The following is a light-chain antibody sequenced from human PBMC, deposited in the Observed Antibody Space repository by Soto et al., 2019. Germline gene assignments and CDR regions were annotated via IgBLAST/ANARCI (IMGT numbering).Light chain of an antibody. J-gene: IGKJ1*01. CDR2: KAS. CDR1: QRISSW. CDR3: QQYSGHWT. Sequence: DIQMTQSPSTLSASVGDRVTITCRASQRISSWLVWHQQKPGKAPKVLIYKASNLESGVPSRFSGRGSGTEFTLTISSLQPDDFATYYCQQYSGHWTFGQGTKVEIK. V-gene: IGKV1-5*03.